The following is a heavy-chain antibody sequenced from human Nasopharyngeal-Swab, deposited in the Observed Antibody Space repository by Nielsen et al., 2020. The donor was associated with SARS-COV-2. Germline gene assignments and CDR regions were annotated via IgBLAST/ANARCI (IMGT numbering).Heavy chain of an antibody. J-gene: IGHJ3*02. V-gene: IGHV1-18*01. CDR2: ISAYNGNT. CDR1: GYTFTSYG. D-gene: IGHD3-10*01. Sequence: VKVSCKASGYTFTSYGISWVRQAPGQGLEWMGWISAYNGNTNYAQKLQGRVTMTTDTSTSTAYMELRSLRSDDTAVYYCARDLGAWFGELLGDAFDIWGQGTMVTVSS. CDR3: ARDLGAWFGELLGDAFDI.